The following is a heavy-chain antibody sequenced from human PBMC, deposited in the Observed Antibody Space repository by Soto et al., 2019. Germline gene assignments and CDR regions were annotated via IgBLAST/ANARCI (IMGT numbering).Heavy chain of an antibody. CDR1: GFTFNNYG. CDR2: ISSDGDDK. V-gene: IGHV3-30*18. J-gene: IGHJ4*02. D-gene: IGHD5-18*01. CDR3: AKEGIELWSAFDY. Sequence: QVPLVESGGGVVQPGRSLRLSCAASGFTFNNYGIHWVRQAPGKGLEWVAVISSDGDDKYYADSVKGRFTISRDNSRNTLYLQMNSLKPEDTAMYYCAKEGIELWSAFDYWGQGALVTVSS.